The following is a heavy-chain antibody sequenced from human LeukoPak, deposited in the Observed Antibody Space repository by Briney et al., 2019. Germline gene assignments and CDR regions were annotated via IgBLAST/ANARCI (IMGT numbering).Heavy chain of an antibody. CDR2: ISGYKGNA. CDR1: GYRFSGYG. J-gene: IGHJ6*02. V-gene: IGHV1-18*01. D-gene: IGHD5-24*01. CDR3: AREGLEYYGMDV. Sequence: GASVKVSCTASGYRFSGYGITWVRQAPGQGLEWMGWISGYKGNAVYAQKFQGRVTMTIDTSTTTAYMEVRSLRSDDTAVYYCAREGLEYYGMDVWGQGSTVTVSS.